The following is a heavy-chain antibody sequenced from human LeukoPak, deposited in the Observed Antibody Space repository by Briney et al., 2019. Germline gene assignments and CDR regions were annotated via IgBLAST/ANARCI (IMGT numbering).Heavy chain of an antibody. Sequence: PSETLSLTCSVSGGSLSSLYYWSWIRQPPGRGLEWIGYIYYSGSTNYNPSLKSRVTISVDTSKNQFSLKLSSVTAADTAVYYCARERAVTTYYYFDYWGQGTLVTVSS. CDR3: ARERAVTTYYYFDY. J-gene: IGHJ4*02. CDR1: GGSLSSLYY. D-gene: IGHD4-17*01. V-gene: IGHV4-59*01. CDR2: IYYSGST.